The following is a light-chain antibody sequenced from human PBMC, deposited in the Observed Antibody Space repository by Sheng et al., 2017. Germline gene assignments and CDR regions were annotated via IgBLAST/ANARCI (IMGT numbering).Light chain of an antibody. V-gene: IGLV7-46*01. CDR2: HTS. J-gene: IGLJ2*01. Sequence: QAVVTQEPSLTVYPGGTVTLTCGSRTGAVTSGHYPSWFQQKPGQAPRTLIFHTSNKHSWTPARFSGSLLGGKAALTLSGAQSEDEADYYCLLSYSGGVVLGGGTKLTVL. CDR1: TGAVTSGHY. CDR3: LLSYSGGVV.